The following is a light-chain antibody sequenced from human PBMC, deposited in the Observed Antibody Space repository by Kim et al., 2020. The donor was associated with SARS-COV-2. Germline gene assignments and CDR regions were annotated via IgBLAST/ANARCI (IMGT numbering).Light chain of an antibody. CDR2: GKY. J-gene: IGLJ2*01. V-gene: IGLV3-19*01. CDR3: NSRDRSLTHVI. Sequence: SSELTQDPAVSVALGQTVKITCQGDSLRTYYASWYQQKPGQAPVLVIFGKYNRPSGIPDRFSGSSSGNTASLTITGAQAEDEADYYCNSRDRSLTHVIFG. CDR1: SLRTYY.